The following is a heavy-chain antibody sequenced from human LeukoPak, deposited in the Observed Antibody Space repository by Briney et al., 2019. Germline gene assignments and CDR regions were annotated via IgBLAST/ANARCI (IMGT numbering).Heavy chain of an antibody. V-gene: IGHV1-69*04. J-gene: IGHJ4*02. Sequence: GSSVKVSCKASGDTFSTYAISWVRQAPGQGLEWVGRIIPIFGIANYAQKFQGRVTITADKSTSTAYMELSSLRSEDTAVYYCAREDDAVAVCPYWGQGTLVTVSS. CDR3: AREDDAVAVCPY. CDR1: GDTFSTYA. CDR2: IIPIFGIA. D-gene: IGHD6-19*01.